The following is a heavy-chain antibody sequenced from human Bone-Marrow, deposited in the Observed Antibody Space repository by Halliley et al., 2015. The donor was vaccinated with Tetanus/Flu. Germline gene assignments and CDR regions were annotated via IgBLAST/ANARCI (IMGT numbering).Heavy chain of an antibody. CDR2: ISISGHNT. Sequence: KGLEWVSGISISGHNTFYADSLKGRFTISRDNSKNTVFLQMSSLRAEDTAIYYCANEEVPNDYWGQGTLVTVSS. V-gene: IGHV3-23*01. J-gene: IGHJ4*02. CDR3: ANEEVPNDY.